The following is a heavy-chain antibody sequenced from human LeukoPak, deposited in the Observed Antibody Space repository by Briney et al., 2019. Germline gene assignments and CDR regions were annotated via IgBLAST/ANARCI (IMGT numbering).Heavy chain of an antibody. CDR1: GDSISSGGYS. D-gene: IGHD3-22*01. CDR3: ARSYDSSGYYYRY. V-gene: IGHV4-61*08. Sequence: SETLSLTCAVSGDSISSGGYSWTWIRQTPGKGLEWIGYIYYSGSTNYNPSLKSRVTISVDTSKNQFSLKLSSVTAADTAVYYCARSYDSSGYYYRYWGQGTLVTVSS. J-gene: IGHJ4*02. CDR2: IYYSGST.